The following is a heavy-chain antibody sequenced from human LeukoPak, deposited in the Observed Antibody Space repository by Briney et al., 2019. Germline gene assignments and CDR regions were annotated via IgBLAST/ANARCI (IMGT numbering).Heavy chain of an antibody. CDR3: ARGPNTAGNYRAFDL. CDR2: IYYNGDT. Sequence: SETLSLTCTVSSGSISSTTNYWAWIRQPPGKGLEWIGSIYYNGDTYFNPSLKSRVIMSADTSKNQFSLKLTSVTAADTAAYYCARGPNTAGNYRAFDLWGQGTKVTVSS. CDR1: SGSISSTTNY. V-gene: IGHV4-39*07. J-gene: IGHJ3*01. D-gene: IGHD4-11*01.